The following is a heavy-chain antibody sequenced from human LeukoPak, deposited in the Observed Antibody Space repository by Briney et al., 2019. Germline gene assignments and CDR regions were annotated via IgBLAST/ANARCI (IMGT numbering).Heavy chain of an antibody. D-gene: IGHD6-19*01. CDR1: GYTFTSHG. CDR3: ARVIAVAAEDY. Sequence: ASVKVSCKASGYTFTSHGITWVRQAPGQGLEWMGWISTYNTDINYAQKLQGRVTMTTDTSTSTAYMELRSLRSDDTAVYYCARVIAVAAEDYWGQGTLVTVSS. J-gene: IGHJ4*02. V-gene: IGHV1-18*01. CDR2: ISTYNTDI.